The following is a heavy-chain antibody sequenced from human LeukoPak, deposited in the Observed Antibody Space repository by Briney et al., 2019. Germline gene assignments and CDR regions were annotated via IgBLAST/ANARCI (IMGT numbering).Heavy chain of an antibody. CDR2: IYYSGST. CDR3: ARTHYLRGSLPIDY. CDR1: GGSISSGGYY. D-gene: IGHD1-26*01. Sequence: PSETLSLTCTVSGGSISSGGYYWSWIRQHPGKGLEWIGYIYYSGSTYYNPSLKSRVTISVDTSKNQFPLKLSSVTAADTAVYYCARTHYLRGSLPIDYWGQGTLVTVSS. J-gene: IGHJ4*02. V-gene: IGHV4-31*03.